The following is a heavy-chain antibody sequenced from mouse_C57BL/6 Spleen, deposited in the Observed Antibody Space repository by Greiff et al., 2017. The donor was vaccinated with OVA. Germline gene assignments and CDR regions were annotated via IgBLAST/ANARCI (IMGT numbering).Heavy chain of an antibody. J-gene: IGHJ3*01. D-gene: IGHD2-4*01. V-gene: IGHV3-6*01. CDR1: GYSITSGYY. Sequence: ESGPGLVKPSQSLSLTCSVTGYSITSGYYWNWIRQFPGNKLEWMGYISYDGSNNYNPSLKNRISITRDTSKNQFFLKLNSVTTEDTATYYCAKEGLYDYDDGLFAYWGQGTLVTVSA. CDR2: ISYDGSN. CDR3: AKEGLYDYDDGLFAY.